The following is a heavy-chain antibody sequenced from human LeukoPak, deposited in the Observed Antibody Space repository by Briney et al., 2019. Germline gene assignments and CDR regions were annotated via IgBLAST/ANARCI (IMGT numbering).Heavy chain of an antibody. D-gene: IGHD3-10*02. J-gene: IGHJ6*04. CDR3: AELGITMIGGV. Sequence: GGSLRLSCAVSGFTFSTFTMNWVRQAPGKGLEWVSSISGGSSFIYYADSVKGRFTISRDNAKNSLYLQMNSLRAEDTAVYYCAELGITMIGGVWGKGTTVTISS. CDR2: ISGGSSFI. CDR1: GFTFSTFT. V-gene: IGHV3-21*01.